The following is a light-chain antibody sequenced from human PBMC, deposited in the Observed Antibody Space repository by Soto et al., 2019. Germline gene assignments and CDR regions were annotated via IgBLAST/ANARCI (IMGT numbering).Light chain of an antibody. V-gene: IGKV3-20*01. CDR1: QSLNSFY. CDR3: HQYGSSPPFT. J-gene: IGKJ2*01. CDR2: SAS. Sequence: EIVLTQSPGTLSLSPGERAALSCRASQSLNSFYLAWYQQKPGQAPRLLIYSASSRATGIPDRFSGSGSGTDFTLTISRLEPEDFAVYYCHQYGSSPPFTFGQGTKLEIK.